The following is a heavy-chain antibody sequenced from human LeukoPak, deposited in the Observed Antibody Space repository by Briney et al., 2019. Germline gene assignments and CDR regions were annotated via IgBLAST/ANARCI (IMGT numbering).Heavy chain of an antibody. CDR3: AKDVGPMVRAPEGYFQH. D-gene: IGHD3-10*01. J-gene: IGHJ1*01. CDR2: ISYDGSNK. V-gene: IGHV3-30*18. CDR1: GFTFSSYG. Sequence: GGSLRLSCAASGFTFSSYGMHWVRQAPGKGLEWVAVISYDGSNKYYADSVKGRFTISRGNSKNTLYLQMNSLRAEDTAVYYCAKDVGPMVRAPEGYFQHWGQGTLVTVSS.